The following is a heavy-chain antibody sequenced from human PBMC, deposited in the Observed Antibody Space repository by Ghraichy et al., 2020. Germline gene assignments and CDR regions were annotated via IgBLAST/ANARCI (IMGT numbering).Heavy chain of an antibody. CDR1: GFSFASHT. D-gene: IGHD1-26*01. Sequence: GGSLRLSCGASGFSFASHTMTWVRQAPGKGLEWVSAINGNGGSTYYADSVKGRFTISRDNSNSTLYLEMNNLRAEDTALYYCAKDLVGLNNYWGQGTLVTVSS. V-gene: IGHV3-23*01. J-gene: IGHJ4*02. CDR2: INGNGGST. CDR3: AKDLVGLNNY.